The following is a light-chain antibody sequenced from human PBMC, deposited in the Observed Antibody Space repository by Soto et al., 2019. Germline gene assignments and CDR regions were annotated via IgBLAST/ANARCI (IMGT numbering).Light chain of an antibody. CDR3: QQSYSTTWT. CDR1: HTIGSS. J-gene: IGKJ1*01. Sequence: DIQRTQSPSALSASAGDRVTITCRASHTIGSSLYLYQQKPGKAPKLLIYAASSLQSGVPSRFSGSGSGTDFTLTILSLQPEDFATYYCQQSYSTTWTFGQGTKVDSK. CDR2: AAS. V-gene: IGKV1-39*01.